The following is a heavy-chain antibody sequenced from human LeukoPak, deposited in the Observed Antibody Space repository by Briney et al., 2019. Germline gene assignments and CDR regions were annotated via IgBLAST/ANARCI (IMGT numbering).Heavy chain of an antibody. CDR1: GFTFSDYD. CDR3: ARVAKERVGGVYYFDY. CDR2: IDTDGDT. J-gene: IGHJ4*02. Sequence: PGGSLRLSCAASGFTFSDYDMHWLRQATGKGLEWVSAIDTDGDTYYTGSVKGRFTISRENAKNSLYLQMSSLRAGDTAVYYCARVAKERVGGVYYFDYWGQGTLVTVSS. D-gene: IGHD1-1*01. V-gene: IGHV3-13*01.